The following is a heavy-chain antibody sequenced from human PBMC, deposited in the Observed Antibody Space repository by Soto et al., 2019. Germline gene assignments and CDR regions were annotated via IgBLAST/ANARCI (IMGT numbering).Heavy chain of an antibody. V-gene: IGHV1-2*02. CDR3: ARRIAAAGDAY. Sequence: AAVKVSCKASGYTFTGYYKHWVRQAPGQGREWMGWINPNSGGTNYAQKFPGRVTMTRDTSISTGYMELSRLRSDDTAVYYCARRIAAAGDAYWGQGPLVTVSS. D-gene: IGHD6-13*01. J-gene: IGHJ4*02. CDR2: INPNSGGT. CDR1: GYTFTGYY.